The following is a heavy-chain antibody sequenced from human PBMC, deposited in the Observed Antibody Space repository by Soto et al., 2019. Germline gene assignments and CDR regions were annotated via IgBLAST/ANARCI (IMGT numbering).Heavy chain of an antibody. CDR2: ITPSSGST. CDR1: GYTFNNYF. V-gene: IGHV1-46*02. Sequence: QVQLVQSGAEVRKPGASVKVSCKASGYTFNNYFMHWVRQAPAQGLEWMGVITPSSGSTTYAQRFQGRLTMTRDTSTCTVYMELRSLRSEDTAVYFCARDLVPIWNYVGLAPGAQHWFDPWGQGTLVTVSS. D-gene: IGHD1-7*01. CDR3: ARDLVPIWNYVGLAPGAQHWFDP. J-gene: IGHJ5*02.